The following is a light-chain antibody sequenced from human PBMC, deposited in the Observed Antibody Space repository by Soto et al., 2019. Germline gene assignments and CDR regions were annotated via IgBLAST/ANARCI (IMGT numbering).Light chain of an antibody. V-gene: IGLV2-14*03. Sequence: QSALTQPASVSGSPGQSITMSCTATSSDVGGYNYVSWYQQHPGKAPKLIIYAVSNRPSGVSNRFSGSESGNTASLTISGLQAEDEADYYCSSYTNRSTVVLGGGTKLTVL. CDR3: SSYTNRSTVV. CDR1: SSDVGGYNY. CDR2: AVS. J-gene: IGLJ2*01.